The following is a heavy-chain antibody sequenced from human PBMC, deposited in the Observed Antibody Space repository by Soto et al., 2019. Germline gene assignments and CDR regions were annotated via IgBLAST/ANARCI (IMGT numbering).Heavy chain of an antibody. V-gene: IGHV1-69*13. CDR2: IIPIFGTA. J-gene: IGHJ6*02. Sequence: SVKVFCKASGGTFSSYAISWVRQAPGQGLEWMGGIIPIFGTANYAQKFQGRVTITADESTSTAYMELSSLRSEDTAVYYCAKSGYCSGGSCYSGGYYYYGMDVWGQGTTVTVSS. CDR3: AKSGYCSGGSCYSGGYYYYGMDV. D-gene: IGHD2-15*01. CDR1: GGTFSSYA.